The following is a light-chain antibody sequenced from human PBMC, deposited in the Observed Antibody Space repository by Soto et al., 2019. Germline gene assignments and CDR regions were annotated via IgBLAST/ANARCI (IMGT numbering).Light chain of an antibody. CDR1: QSVGSN. J-gene: IGKJ2*01. V-gene: IGKV3-15*01. CDR2: GAS. Sequence: EIVMTQSPVTLSVSPGERATLSCRASQSVGSNLAWYQQKPGQAPRLLLYGASTRATGIPGRFSGSGSGTEFTLTITSLQSEYFAVYYCQQHNYWPSFGQGTKLEFK. CDR3: QQHNYWPS.